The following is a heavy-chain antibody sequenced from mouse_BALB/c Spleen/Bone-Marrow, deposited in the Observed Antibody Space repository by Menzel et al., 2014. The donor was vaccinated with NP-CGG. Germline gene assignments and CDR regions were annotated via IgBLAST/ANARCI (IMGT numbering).Heavy chain of an antibody. CDR3: ARDYYGSSDY. CDR1: GFTFSSYG. D-gene: IGHD1-1*01. CDR2: INSNGGST. J-gene: IGHJ2*01. V-gene: IGHV5-6-3*01. Sequence: EVQVVESGGGLVQPGGSLKLSCAASGFTFSSYGMSWVRQTPDKRLELVATINSNGGSTYYPDSVKGRFTISRDNAKNTLYLQMSSLKSEDTAIYYCARDYYGSSDYWGQGTTLTVSS.